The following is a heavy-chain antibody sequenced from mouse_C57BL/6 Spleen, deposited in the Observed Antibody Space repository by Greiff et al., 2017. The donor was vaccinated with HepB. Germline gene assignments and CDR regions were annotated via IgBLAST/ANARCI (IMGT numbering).Heavy chain of an antibody. D-gene: IGHD1-1*01. CDR2: INPGSGGT. CDR1: GYAFTNYL. V-gene: IGHV1-54*01. J-gene: IGHJ2*01. CDR3: ARAFITTVYVDY. Sequence: VQLQESGAELVRPGTSVKVSCKASGYAFTNYLIEWVNQRPGQGLEWIGVINPGSGGTNYNEKFKGKATLTADKSSSTAYMQLSSLTSEDSAVYFCARAFITTVYVDYWGQGTTLTVSS.